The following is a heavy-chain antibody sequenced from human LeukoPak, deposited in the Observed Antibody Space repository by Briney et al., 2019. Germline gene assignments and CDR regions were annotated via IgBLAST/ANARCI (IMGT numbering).Heavy chain of an antibody. D-gene: IGHD5-18*01. J-gene: IGHJ4*02. Sequence: KSSETLSLTCTVSGGSISSSSHHWGWIRQPPGKGLEWIGSVVYTGSTYYNASLKSRVSISADTSKNQFSLKLTSVSATDTAVYYCVSPRGFSYGYFDYWGQGTLVTVSS. CDR2: VVYTGST. V-gene: IGHV4-39*01. CDR1: GGSISSSSHH. CDR3: VSPRGFSYGYFDY.